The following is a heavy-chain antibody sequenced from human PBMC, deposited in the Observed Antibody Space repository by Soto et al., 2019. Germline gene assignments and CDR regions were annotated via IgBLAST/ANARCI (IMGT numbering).Heavy chain of an antibody. V-gene: IGHV3-49*03. CDR2: IRSKAYGGTT. CDR1: GFTFGDYA. J-gene: IGHJ6*02. Sequence: GGSLRLSCTASGFTFGDYAMSWFRQAPGKGLEWVGFIRSKAYGGTTEYAASVKGRFTISRDDSKSIAYLQMNSLKTEDTAVYYCSTRFLEWLFDSADYYYGMDVWGQGTTVTVSS. D-gene: IGHD3-3*01. CDR3: STRFLEWLFDSADYYYGMDV.